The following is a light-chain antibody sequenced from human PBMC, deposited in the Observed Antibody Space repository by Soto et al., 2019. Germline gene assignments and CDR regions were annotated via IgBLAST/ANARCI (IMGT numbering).Light chain of an antibody. CDR1: SSDVGGYDD. V-gene: IGLV2-11*01. CDR3: GSYAGSYTVI. Sequence: QSALTQPRSMSGSPGQSVTISCTGTSSDVGGYDDVSWYQQHPGKAPKLMIYGVNKRPSGVPDRFSGSKSDNTASLTISGLQAEDEADYYCGSYAGSYTVIFGGGTKLTVL. J-gene: IGLJ2*01. CDR2: GVN.